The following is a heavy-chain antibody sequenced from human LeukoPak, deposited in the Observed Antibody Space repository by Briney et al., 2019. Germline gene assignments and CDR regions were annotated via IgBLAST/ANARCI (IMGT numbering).Heavy chain of an antibody. Sequence: SETLSLTCTVSGDSISSSSYYWGWIRQPPGKGLEWIGSFSYSGSTYYNPSLKSRVTISVDTSKNQFSLKLSSVTAADTAVYYCARDRTVVVVVSATQAHWFDPWCQGTLVTVSS. CDR3: ARDRTVVVVVSATQAHWFDP. D-gene: IGHD2-15*01. CDR1: GDSISSSSYY. V-gene: IGHV4-39*07. CDR2: FSYSGST. J-gene: IGHJ5*02.